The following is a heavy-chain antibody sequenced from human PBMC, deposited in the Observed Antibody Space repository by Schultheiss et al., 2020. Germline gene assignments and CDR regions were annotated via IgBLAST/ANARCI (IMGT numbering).Heavy chain of an antibody. CDR1: GYTFTGYY. J-gene: IGHJ4*02. V-gene: IGHV1-2*02. CDR2: INPNSGGT. CDR3: ARDAYYYGSGS. D-gene: IGHD3-10*01. Sequence: ASVKVSCKASGYTFTGYYMHWVRQAPGQGLEWMGWINPNSGGTNYAQKFQGRVTMTRDTSISTAYMELSSLRSEDTAVYYCARDAYYYGSGSWGQGTLVTVSS.